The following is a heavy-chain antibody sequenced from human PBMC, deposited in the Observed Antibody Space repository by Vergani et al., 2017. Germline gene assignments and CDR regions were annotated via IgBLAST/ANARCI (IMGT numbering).Heavy chain of an antibody. V-gene: IGHV3-48*04. CDR2: ISSSSSTI. Sequence: EVQLVESGGGLVQPGGSLRLSCAASGFTFSSYSMNWVRQAPGKGLEWVSYISSSSSTIYYADSVKGRFTISRDNAKNSLYLQMNSLRAEDTAVYYCARAPLWFGVGYFDYWGQGTLVTVSS. J-gene: IGHJ4*02. CDR1: GFTFSSYS. D-gene: IGHD3-10*01. CDR3: ARAPLWFGVGYFDY.